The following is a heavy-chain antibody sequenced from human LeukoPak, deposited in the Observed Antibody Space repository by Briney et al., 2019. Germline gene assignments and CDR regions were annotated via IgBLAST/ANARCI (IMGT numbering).Heavy chain of an antibody. CDR2: ISWNSGSI. J-gene: IGHJ4*02. CDR3: AKDLDLGLDY. Sequence: PGGSLRLSCAASGFTFDDYAMHWVRQAPGKGLEWVSGISWNSGSIGYADSVKGRFTISRDNAKNSLYLQMNSLRAEDTALYYCAKDLDLGLDYWGQGTLVTVSS. V-gene: IGHV3-9*01. D-gene: IGHD2-15*01. CDR1: GFTFDDYA.